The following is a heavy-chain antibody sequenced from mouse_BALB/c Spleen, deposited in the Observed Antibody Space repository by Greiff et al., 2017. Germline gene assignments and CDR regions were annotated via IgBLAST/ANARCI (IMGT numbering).Heavy chain of an antibody. CDR1: GFTFSSFG. CDR2: ISSGSSTI. Sequence: EVKLMESGGGLVQPGGSRKLSCAASGFTFSSFGMHWVRQAPEKGLEWVAYISSGSSTIYYADTVKGRFTISRDNPKNTLFLQMSSLKSEDTAMYYCARHDYYYAMDYWGQGTSVTVSS. CDR3: ARHDYYYAMDY. D-gene: IGHD2-4*01. V-gene: IGHV5-17*02. J-gene: IGHJ4*01.